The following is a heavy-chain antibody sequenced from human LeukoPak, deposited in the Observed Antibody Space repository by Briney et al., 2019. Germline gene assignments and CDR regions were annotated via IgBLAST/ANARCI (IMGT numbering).Heavy chain of an antibody. D-gene: IGHD4-17*01. CDR3: AKESDYGDYLDNWYDR. Sequence: GGSLRLSCAASGFTFSSDGMSWVRQAPGKGLEWVSAISGSGGTTYYADSVKGRFTISKDNSKNTLYLQMNSLRAEDTAVYYCAKESDYGDYLDNWYDRWGQGTLVTLS. V-gene: IGHV3-23*01. J-gene: IGHJ5*01. CDR2: ISGSGGTT. CDR1: GFTFSSDG.